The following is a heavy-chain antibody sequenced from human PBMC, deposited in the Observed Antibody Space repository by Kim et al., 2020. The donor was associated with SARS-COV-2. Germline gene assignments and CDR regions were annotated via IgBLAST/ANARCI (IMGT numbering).Heavy chain of an antibody. CDR1: GGSISSSSYY. D-gene: IGHD1-26*01. CDR2: IYYSGST. CDR3: AGSEAWELLFGHWDWFDP. Sequence: SETLSLTCTVSGGSISSSSYYWGWIRQPPGKGLEWIGSIYYSGSTYYNPSLKSRVTISVDTSKNQFSLKLSSVTAADTAVYYCAGSEAWELLFGHWDWFDPWGQGTLVTVSS. V-gene: IGHV4-39*07. J-gene: IGHJ5*02.